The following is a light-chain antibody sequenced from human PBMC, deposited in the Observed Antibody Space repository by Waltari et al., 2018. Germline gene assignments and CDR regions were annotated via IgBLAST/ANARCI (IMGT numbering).Light chain of an antibody. J-gene: IGLJ2*01. CDR1: SSDVGGYDY. CDR3: SSYRSSSTVV. CDR2: DVS. V-gene: IGLV2-14*03. Sequence: QSALTQPASVSGSPGQSITIPCTGTSSDVGGYDYVSWYQQHPGKAPTLMIYDVSHRPSGFSDRFAGSKADSTASLTISGLQAEDEADYYCSSYRSSSTVVFGGGTKLTVL.